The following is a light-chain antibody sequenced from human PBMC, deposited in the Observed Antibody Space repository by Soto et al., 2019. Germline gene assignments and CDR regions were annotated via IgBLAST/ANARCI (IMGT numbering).Light chain of an antibody. CDR1: QSISSW. V-gene: IGKV1-5*03. Sequence: DIQMAQSPSTLSASVGGRVTITCRASQSISSWLAWYQQKPGKAPKLLIYKASSLKSGVPSRFSGSGSGTEFTLTINSLQPDDYATYYCQEYNSHSRYTFGQGTKLEIK. CDR3: QEYNSHSRYT. CDR2: KAS. J-gene: IGKJ2*01.